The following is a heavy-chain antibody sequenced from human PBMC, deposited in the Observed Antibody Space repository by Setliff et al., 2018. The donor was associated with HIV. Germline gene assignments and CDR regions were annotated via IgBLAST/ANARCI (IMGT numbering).Heavy chain of an antibody. CDR1: GGTVNSGGYY. Sequence: PSETLSLTCTVSGGTVNSGGYYWSWIRQHPGKGLEWIGYIHYSGSTFYNPSLKSRVTISVDTSKNQFSLKLKSVTAADTAVYYCARVRTTVSTDFYYYMDVWGKGTTVTVSS. D-gene: IGHD4-17*01. CDR2: IHYSGST. V-gene: IGHV4-31*03. CDR3: ARVRTTVSTDFYYYMDV. J-gene: IGHJ6*03.